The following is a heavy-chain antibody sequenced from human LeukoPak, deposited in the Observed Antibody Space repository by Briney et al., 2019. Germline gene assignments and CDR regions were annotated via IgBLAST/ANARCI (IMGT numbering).Heavy chain of an antibody. CDR2: IRYDGSNK. J-gene: IGHJ5*02. CDR3: ARGGRGYCSGGSCPEFNWFDP. D-gene: IGHD2-15*01. CDR1: GFTFSNYG. V-gene: IGHV3-30*02. Sequence: GGSLRLSCAASGFTFSNYGMHWVRQAPGKGLEWVAFIRYDGSNKYYADSVKGRFTISRDNSKNTLYLQMNSLRPQDTAVYYCARGGRGYCSGGSCPEFNWFDPWGQGTLVTVSS.